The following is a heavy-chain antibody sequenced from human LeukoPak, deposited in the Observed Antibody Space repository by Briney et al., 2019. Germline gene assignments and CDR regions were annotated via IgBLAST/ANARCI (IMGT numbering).Heavy chain of an antibody. CDR1: GYTFTGYY. D-gene: IGHD1-26*01. CDR3: ARVFVGGYYYYGIDV. V-gene: IGHV1-2*02. J-gene: IGHJ6*02. Sequence: GASVKVSCKASGYTFTGYYMHWVRQAPGQGLEWMGWINPNSGGTNYAQKFQGRVTMTRDTSISTAYMELSRLRSDDTAVYYCARVFVGGYYYYGIDVWGQGTTVTVSS. CDR2: INPNSGGT.